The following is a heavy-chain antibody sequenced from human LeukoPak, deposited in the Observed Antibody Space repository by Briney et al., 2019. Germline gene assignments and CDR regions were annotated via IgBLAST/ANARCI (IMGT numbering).Heavy chain of an antibody. J-gene: IGHJ4*02. Sequence: GGSLRLSCAASGFTFSSFGMSWVRQAPGKGLEWVSAISSTGGTAHYADSVKGRFTISRDNSKNTLYLQIYTLTAEDTAIYYCAKATGNLGNWGQGTQVTVSS. V-gene: IGHV3-23*01. CDR2: ISSTGGTA. CDR3: AKATGNLGN. D-gene: IGHD1-1*01. CDR1: GFTFSSFG.